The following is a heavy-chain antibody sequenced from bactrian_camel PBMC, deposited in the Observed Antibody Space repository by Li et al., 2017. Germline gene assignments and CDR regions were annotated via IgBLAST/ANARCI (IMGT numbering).Heavy chain of an antibody. J-gene: IGHJ4*01. CDR2: IDGYDGDT. D-gene: IGHD5*01. V-gene: IGHV3S40*01. CDR1: GFTFSQYS. Sequence: DVQLVESGGGLVQPGGSLGLSCATSGFTFSQYSMSWVRQAHEKGLEWVSDIDGYDGDTYYADSVKGRFTVSRDNAKNTVYLQLNSLTTEDTAMYYCTNHNAGFEYWGQGTQVTVS. CDR3: TNHNAGFEY.